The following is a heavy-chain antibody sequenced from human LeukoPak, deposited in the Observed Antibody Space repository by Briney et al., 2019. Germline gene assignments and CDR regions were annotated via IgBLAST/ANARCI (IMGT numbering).Heavy chain of an antibody. V-gene: IGHV3-48*01. Sequence: GGSLRLSCAASGFTFSSYSMNWVRQAPGKGLEWVSYISSSSSTIYYADSVKGRFTISRDNSKNTLYLQMNSLRAEDTAVYYCAKDGMWGATTAYYYMDVWGKGTTVTVSS. CDR2: ISSSSSTI. D-gene: IGHD1-26*01. CDR3: AKDGMWGATTAYYYMDV. J-gene: IGHJ6*03. CDR1: GFTFSSYS.